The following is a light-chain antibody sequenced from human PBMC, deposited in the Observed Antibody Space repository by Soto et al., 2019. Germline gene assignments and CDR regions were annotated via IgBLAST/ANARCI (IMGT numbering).Light chain of an antibody. V-gene: IGKV1D-13*01. Sequence: IQLTQSPSSLSASVGDRVTITCRAGQDISSALAWYQQKPGKAPKLLLYDASSLDAGVPSRFSGSGSGTDFTLIITSLRPEDFATYYCQQFNDFPLTFGGGTKVQI. CDR2: DAS. J-gene: IGKJ4*01. CDR1: QDISSA. CDR3: QQFNDFPLT.